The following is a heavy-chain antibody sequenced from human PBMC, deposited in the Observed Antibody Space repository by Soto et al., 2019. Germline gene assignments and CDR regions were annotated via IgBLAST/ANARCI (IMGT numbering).Heavy chain of an antibody. D-gene: IGHD2-2*02. CDR2: ISGSGGST. Sequence: PGGSLRLSCAASGFTFSSYAMSWVRQAPGKGLGWVSAISGSGGSTYYADSVKGRFTISRDNSKNTLYLQMNSLRAEDTAVYYCAKDPTEIVVVPAAILSITGTPPDYWGQGNLVTVSS. J-gene: IGHJ4*02. V-gene: IGHV3-23*01. CDR3: AKDPTEIVVVPAAILSITGTPPDY. CDR1: GFTFSSYA.